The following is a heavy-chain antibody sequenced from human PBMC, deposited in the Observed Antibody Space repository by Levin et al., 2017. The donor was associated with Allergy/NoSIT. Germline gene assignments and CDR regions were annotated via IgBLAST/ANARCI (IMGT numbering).Heavy chain of an antibody. J-gene: IGHJ3*02. D-gene: IGHD4-11*01. Sequence: GESLKISCAASGFTVSNNYMSWVRQAPGKGLQWVSILYSGGDTYYADSVKGRFSISRDNSKNTLYLQMNSLRAEDTAVYFCARTIDYSDAFDIWGQGTMVTVSS. CDR1: GFTVSNNY. CDR3: ARTIDYSDAFDI. V-gene: IGHV3-53*01. CDR2: LYSGGDT.